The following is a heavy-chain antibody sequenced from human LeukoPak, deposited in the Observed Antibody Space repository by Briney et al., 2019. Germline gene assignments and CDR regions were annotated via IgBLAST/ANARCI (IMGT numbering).Heavy chain of an antibody. D-gene: IGHD3-3*01. CDR2: IYYTGSP. Sequence: SETLSLTCAVYGGSFSGYYWGWIRQPPGKGLEWIGTIYYTGSPYYNPSLKSRVTISVDTSKNQFSLRLSSVTAADTAVCYCARDGDSDFWSGYFQSWGQGTLVTVSS. CDR1: GGSFSGYY. J-gene: IGHJ4*02. V-gene: IGHV4-34*01. CDR3: ARDGDSDFWSGYFQS.